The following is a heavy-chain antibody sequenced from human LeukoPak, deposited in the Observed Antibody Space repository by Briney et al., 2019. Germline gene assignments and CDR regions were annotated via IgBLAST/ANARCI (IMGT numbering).Heavy chain of an antibody. CDR3: AREDQDYVVQY. J-gene: IGHJ4*02. Sequence: SETLSLTCTVSGGSISIYYWSWIRQPPGKGLEWIGYVSYSGSTTYNPSLKSRATISVDTSKNQFSLKLSSVTAADTAVYYCAREDQDYVVQYWGQGTLVTVSS. V-gene: IGHV4-59*01. D-gene: IGHD4-17*01. CDR1: GGSISIYY. CDR2: VSYSGST.